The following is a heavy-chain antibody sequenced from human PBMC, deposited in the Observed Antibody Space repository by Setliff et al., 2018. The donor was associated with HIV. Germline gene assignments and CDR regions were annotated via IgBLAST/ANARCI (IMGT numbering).Heavy chain of an antibody. V-gene: IGHV4-59*11. CDR3: AREVEEVEMATIGLDY. D-gene: IGHD5-12*01. CDR2: IYYSGST. Sequence: SETLSLTCTVSGGSISSHYWSWIRQPPGKGLEWIGSIYYSGSTNYNPSLKSRVTISVDTSKNQFSLKLSSVTAADTAVYYCAREVEEVEMATIGLDYWGQGTLVTVS. CDR1: GGSISSHY. J-gene: IGHJ4*02.